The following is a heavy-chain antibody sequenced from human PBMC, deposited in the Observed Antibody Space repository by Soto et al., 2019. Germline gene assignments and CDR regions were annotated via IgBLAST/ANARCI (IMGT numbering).Heavy chain of an antibody. D-gene: IGHD3-10*01. CDR2: IYYSGST. J-gene: IGHJ4*02. Sequence: SETLSLTCTVSGGSISSGGYYWSWIRQPPGKGLEWIGYIYYSGSTYYNPSLKSRVTISVDTSKNQFSLKLSSVTAADTAVYYCARVGGFGATTIDYWGQGTLVTVSS. CDR3: ARVGGFGATTIDY. CDR1: GGSISSGGYY. V-gene: IGHV4-30-4*01.